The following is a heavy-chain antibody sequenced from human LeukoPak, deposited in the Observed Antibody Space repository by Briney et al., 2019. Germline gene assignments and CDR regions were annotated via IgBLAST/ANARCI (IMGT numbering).Heavy chain of an antibody. CDR2: VYYSGST. Sequence: SETLSLTCTVSGGSISSYYWSWIRQPPGKGLEWIGYVYYSGSTNYNPSLKSRVTISVDTSKNQFSLKLSSVTAADTAVYYCARGYSSTYGRFDPWGQGTLVTVSS. J-gene: IGHJ5*02. V-gene: IGHV4-59*01. CDR1: GGSISSYY. CDR3: ARGYSSTYGRFDP. D-gene: IGHD6-13*01.